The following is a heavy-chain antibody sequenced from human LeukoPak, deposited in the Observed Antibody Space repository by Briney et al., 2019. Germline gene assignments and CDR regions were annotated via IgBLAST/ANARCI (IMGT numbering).Heavy chain of an antibody. Sequence: PGGSLRLSCAASGFTFSDYYMSWIRQAPGKGLEWVSGISGSGGSTYSADSVKGRFTISRDNSKNTLYLQMNSLRAEDTAVYYCAKSGWDYDRSGSYYTVDYWGQGTLVTVS. D-gene: IGHD3-22*01. CDR1: GFTFSDYY. J-gene: IGHJ4*02. CDR2: ISGSGGST. CDR3: AKSGWDYDRSGSYYTVDY. V-gene: IGHV3-23*01.